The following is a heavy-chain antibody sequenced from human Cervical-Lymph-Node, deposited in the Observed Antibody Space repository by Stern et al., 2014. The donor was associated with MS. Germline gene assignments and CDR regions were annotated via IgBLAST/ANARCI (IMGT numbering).Heavy chain of an antibody. CDR1: GFTFTSSA. D-gene: IGHD3-22*01. CDR3: AAVPDYYDSSGADAFDI. CDR2: NVVGSGNT. Sequence: QMQLVQSGPEVKKPGTSVKVSCKASGFTFTSSAVQWVRQARGQRLEWIGWNVVGSGNTNYAQKFQERVTITRDMSKSTAYMELSSLRSEDTAVYYCAAVPDYYDSSGADAFDIWGQGTMVTVSS. J-gene: IGHJ3*02. V-gene: IGHV1-58*01.